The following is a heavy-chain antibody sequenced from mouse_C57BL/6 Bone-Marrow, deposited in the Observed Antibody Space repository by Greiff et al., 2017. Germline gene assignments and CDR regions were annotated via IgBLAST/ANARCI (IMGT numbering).Heavy chain of an antibody. CDR1: GYTFTDYY. J-gene: IGHJ3*01. CDR3: ADDYYGRFAY. V-gene: IGHV1-19*01. CDR2: INPYNGGT. Sequence: EVQLQQSGPVLVKPGASVKMSCKASGYTFTDYYMNWVKQSHGKSLEWIGVINPYNGGTSYNQKFKGKATLTVDKSSSTAYMELNSLTSEDSAVYYCADDYYGRFAYWGQGTLVTVSA. D-gene: IGHD1-1*01.